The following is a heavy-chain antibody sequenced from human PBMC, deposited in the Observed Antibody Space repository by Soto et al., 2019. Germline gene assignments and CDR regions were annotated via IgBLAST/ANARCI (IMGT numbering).Heavy chain of an antibody. J-gene: IGHJ3*02. CDR3: ARGRLELRRGIHAFDI. V-gene: IGHV3-13*01. CDR2: IGTAGDT. CDR1: GFTFSSYD. Sequence: GGSLRLSCAASGFTFSSYDMHWVRQATGKGLEWVSAIGTAGDTYYPGSVKGRFTISRENAKNSLYLQMNSLRAGDTAVYYCARGRLELRRGIHAFDIWGQGTMVTVSS. D-gene: IGHD1-7*01.